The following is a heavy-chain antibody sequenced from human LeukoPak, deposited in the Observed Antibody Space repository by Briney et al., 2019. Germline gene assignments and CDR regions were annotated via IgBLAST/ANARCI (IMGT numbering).Heavy chain of an antibody. CDR2: ISANTGKT. D-gene: IGHD2-8*01. V-gene: IGHV1-18*01. Sequence: GASVKVSCKASGYTFATYGFCWVRQAPGHGLGWMGWISANTGKTDYAQKFQGRVTMTTDTSTSTAYMELRSLRPDDTAVYYCAKVADDRMEYWGQGTLLTVSS. CDR1: GYTFATYG. CDR3: AKVADDRMEY. J-gene: IGHJ4*02.